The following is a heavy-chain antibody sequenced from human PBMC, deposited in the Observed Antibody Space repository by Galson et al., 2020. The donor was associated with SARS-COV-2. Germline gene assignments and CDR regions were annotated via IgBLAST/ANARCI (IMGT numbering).Heavy chain of an antibody. V-gene: IGHV1-8*03. J-gene: IGHJ2*01. CDR3: ARGHPEWELLVRGSPYWYFDL. Sequence: SVQVSCQGSGYTFPTYGINWVRQATGKGLEGMGWMNPVNGKTDLPEKFQGRVNFTRNNTITTAYMELSSLTSEDTAVYYCARGHPEWELLVRGSPYWYFDLWGRGTLVTVSS. D-gene: IGHD1-26*01. CDR1: GYTFPTYG. CDR2: MNPVNGKT.